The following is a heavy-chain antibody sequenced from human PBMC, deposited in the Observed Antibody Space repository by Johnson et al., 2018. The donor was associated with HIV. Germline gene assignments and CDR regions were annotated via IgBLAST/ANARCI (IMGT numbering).Heavy chain of an antibody. CDR3: AKDWADQDVFDI. V-gene: IGHV3-30*04. CDR2: ISYDGSTH. CDR1: GFTFSSYA. Sequence: QVLLVESGGGVVQPGRSLRLSCAASGFTFSSYAMHWVRQAPGQGLEWVSVISYDGSTHYYSDSVKGRFTISRDNSKNTLYLQMNSLRAEDTAIYYCAKDWADQDVFDIWGQGTMVTVSS. D-gene: IGHD3-16*01. J-gene: IGHJ3*02.